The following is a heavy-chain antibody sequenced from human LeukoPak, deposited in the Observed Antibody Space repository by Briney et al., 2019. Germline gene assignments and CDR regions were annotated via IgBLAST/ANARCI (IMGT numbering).Heavy chain of an antibody. CDR1: GGSISSSSYY. D-gene: IGHD4-4*01. CDR2: IYYSGST. Sequence: SETLSLTCTVSGGSISSSSYYWGWIRQPPGKGLEWIGSIYYSGSTYYNPSLKSRVTISVDTSKNQFSLKLSSVTAADTAVYYCARGVTEKENLDYWGQGTLVTVSS. V-gene: IGHV4-39*01. CDR3: ARGVTEKENLDY. J-gene: IGHJ4*02.